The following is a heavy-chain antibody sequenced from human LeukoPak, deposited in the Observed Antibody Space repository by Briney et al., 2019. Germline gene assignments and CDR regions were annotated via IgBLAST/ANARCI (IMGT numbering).Heavy chain of an antibody. CDR1: GYTFTSYG. CDR3: AREVPGCSSTSCQRYYYYYYGMDV. Sequence: ASVKVSCKASGYTFTSYGISWVRQAPGQELEWMGWISAYNGNTNYAQKLQGRVTMTTDTSTSTAYMELRSLRSDDTAVYYCAREVPGCSSTSCQRYYYYYYGMDVWGQGTTVTVSS. CDR2: ISAYNGNT. D-gene: IGHD2-2*01. V-gene: IGHV1-18*01. J-gene: IGHJ6*02.